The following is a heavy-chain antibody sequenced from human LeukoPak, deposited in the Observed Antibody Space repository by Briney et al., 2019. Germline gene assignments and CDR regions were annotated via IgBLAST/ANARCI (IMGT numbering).Heavy chain of an antibody. CDR1: GGTFSSYA. D-gene: IGHD5-24*01. V-gene: IGHV1-69*13. Sequence: SVKVSCKASGGTFSSYAISWVRQAPGQGLEWMGGIIPIFGTANYAQKFQGRVTITADESTSTAYMQLSSLRSEDAAVYYCARAAGYNEPFDYWGQGTLVTVSS. CDR2: IIPIFGTA. J-gene: IGHJ4*02. CDR3: ARAAGYNEPFDY.